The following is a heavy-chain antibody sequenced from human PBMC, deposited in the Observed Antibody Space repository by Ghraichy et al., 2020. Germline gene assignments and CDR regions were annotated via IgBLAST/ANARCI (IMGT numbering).Heavy chain of an antibody. V-gene: IGHV3-23*01. CDR2: IDGSGDVT. CDR1: GFTFSSYA. D-gene: IGHD2-2*01. CDR3: AKVRRGFCSSTSCFPSPDF. J-gene: IGHJ4*02. Sequence: ETLSLTCAASGFTFSSYALSWVRQAPGKGLEWVSGIDGSGDVTYYADSVKGRFTISRDNAKNTLYLQMNSLRAEDTALYYCAKVRRGFCSSTSCFPSPDFWGQGPVVTVSS.